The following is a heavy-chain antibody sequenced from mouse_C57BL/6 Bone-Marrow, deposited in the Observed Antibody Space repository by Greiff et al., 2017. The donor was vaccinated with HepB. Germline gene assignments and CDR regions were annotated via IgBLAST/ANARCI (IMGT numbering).Heavy chain of an antibody. J-gene: IGHJ3*01. V-gene: IGHV1-53*01. D-gene: IGHD1-1*01. CDR2: INPSNGGT. Sequence: QVQLQQPGTELVKPGASVKLSCKASGYTFTSYWMHWVKQRPGQGLEWIGNINPSNGGTSYNQKFKGKATLTVDKSSSTAYMERNSLTSEDSAVYYCARSGTTPWFAYWGQGTLVTVSA. CDR1: GYTFTSYW. CDR3: ARSGTTPWFAY.